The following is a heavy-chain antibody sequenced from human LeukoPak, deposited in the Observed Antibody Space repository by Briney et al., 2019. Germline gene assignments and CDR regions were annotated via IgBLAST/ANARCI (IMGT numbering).Heavy chain of an antibody. V-gene: IGHV4-4*02. CDR2: IYHSGST. CDR3: ARFLEMATRGAFDI. CDR1: GGSISSSNW. Sequence: SGTLSLTCAVSGGSISSSNWWSWVRPPPGKGLEWIGEIYHSGSTNYNPSLKSRVTISVDKSKNQFSLKLSSVTAADTAVYYCARFLEMATRGAFDIWGQGTMVTVSS. D-gene: IGHD5-24*01. J-gene: IGHJ3*02.